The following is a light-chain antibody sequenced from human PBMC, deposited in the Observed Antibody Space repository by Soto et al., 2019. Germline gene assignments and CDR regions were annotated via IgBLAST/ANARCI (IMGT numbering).Light chain of an antibody. CDR3: QHTDYTPPP. CDR2: AAS. J-gene: IGKJ1*01. Sequence: DIQMTQSPSFLSASVGDRVTFTCRASHNISLYLNWHQQRSGKAPELLIFAASTLQSGVPSRFGGSGSWTSFALTISSMQPDDVATYYCQHTDYTPPPFGLGPKVDVK. CDR1: HNISLY. V-gene: IGKV1-39*01.